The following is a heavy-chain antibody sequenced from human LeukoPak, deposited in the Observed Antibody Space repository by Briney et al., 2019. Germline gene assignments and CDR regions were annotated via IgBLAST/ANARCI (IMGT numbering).Heavy chain of an antibody. CDR3: GGFGSSWPENWFDP. D-gene: IGHD6-13*01. V-gene: IGHV3-30*03. CDR2: ISCDGSNK. Sequence: PGGSPRLSCAASGFTVSSNYMSWVRQAPGKGLEWVAVISCDGSNKYYADSVKGRFTISRDNSKNTLYLQMNSLRAEDTAVYYCGGFGSSWPENWFDPWGQGTLVTVSS. CDR1: GFTVSSNY. J-gene: IGHJ5*02.